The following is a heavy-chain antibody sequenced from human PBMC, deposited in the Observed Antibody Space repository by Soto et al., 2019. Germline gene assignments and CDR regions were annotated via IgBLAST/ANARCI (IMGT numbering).Heavy chain of an antibody. D-gene: IGHD6-19*01. Sequence: QVQLVQSGAEVKKPGASVKVSCKASGYTFTGYSIHWVRQVPGHGLECVGWINPNTGATETAQTFQGRVTMSRDTSTSTAYMEVSSLRSDDPAVYFCARDRTLYTSGLHLCHFDYCGQGPLVTVSS. J-gene: IGHJ4*02. CDR2: INPNTGAT. V-gene: IGHV1-2*02. CDR3: ARDRTLYTSGLHLCHFDY. CDR1: GYTFTGYS.